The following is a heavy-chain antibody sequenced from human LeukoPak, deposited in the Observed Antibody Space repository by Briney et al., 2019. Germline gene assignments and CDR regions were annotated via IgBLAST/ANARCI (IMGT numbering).Heavy chain of an antibody. CDR2: ISYDGNHE. Sequence: PGRSLRLSCTASGFTFWSYGIHWVRQAPGKGLEWVAVISYDGNHEVYADSVKGRFTVSRDNSLNTVYLQMNSLRTEDTAVFYCAKDRRMMSSQYGMDAWGQGTTVTVSS. CDR1: GFTFWSYG. D-gene: IGHD6-6*01. CDR3: AKDRRMMSSQYGMDA. V-gene: IGHV3-30*18. J-gene: IGHJ6*02.